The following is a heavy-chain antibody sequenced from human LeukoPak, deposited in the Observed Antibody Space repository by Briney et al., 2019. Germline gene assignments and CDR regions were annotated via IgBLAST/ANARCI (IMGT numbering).Heavy chain of an antibody. D-gene: IGHD6-19*01. CDR1: RFTFSSNA. CDR2: VSGSGDAT. J-gene: IGHJ4*02. V-gene: IGHV3-23*01. CDR3: AKFLSRWGYFDY. Sequence: PGGSLRLSCAASRFTFSSNAMSWVRQAPGKGLEWVSTVSGSGDATYYAESVKGRFTISRDNAKNSLYLQMNSLRAEDTALYYCAKFLSRWGYFDYWGQGTLVTVSS.